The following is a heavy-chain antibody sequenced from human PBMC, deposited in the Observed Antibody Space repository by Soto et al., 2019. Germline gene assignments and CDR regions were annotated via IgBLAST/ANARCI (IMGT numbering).Heavy chain of an antibody. CDR1: GYTFTSDG. CDR3: VVAAQPYYFDY. J-gene: IGHJ4*02. Sequence: QVQLVQSGAEVKKPGASVKVSCESSGYTFTSDGISGVRQAPGQGLEWMGWISAYNGNTNYAQKLQGRVTMTTDTSTSTAYMELRSLRSDDTAVYYCVVAAQPYYFDYWGQGTLVTVSS. D-gene: IGHD2-15*01. CDR2: ISAYNGNT. V-gene: IGHV1-18*01.